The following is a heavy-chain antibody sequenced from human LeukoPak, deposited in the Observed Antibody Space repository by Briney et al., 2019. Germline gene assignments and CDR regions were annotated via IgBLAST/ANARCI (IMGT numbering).Heavy chain of an antibody. Sequence: GASVKVSCKASGYTFTSYYMHWVRQAPGQGLEWMGIINPSGGSTSYAQKFQGRVTMTRDTSTSTVYMELSSLRSEDTAVYYCAREQYGSGSYGDYYYGMDVWGQGTTVNVSS. J-gene: IGHJ6*02. CDR3: AREQYGSGSYGDYYYGMDV. CDR2: INPSGGST. V-gene: IGHV1-46*01. D-gene: IGHD3-10*01. CDR1: GYTFTSYY.